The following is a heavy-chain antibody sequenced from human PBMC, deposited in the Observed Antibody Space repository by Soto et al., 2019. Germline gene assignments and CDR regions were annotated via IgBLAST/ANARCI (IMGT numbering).Heavy chain of an antibody. CDR2: IIPFFGTA. Sequence: VQPVQAWGGGKKPGASGKVSRKAFGRTFNRHAIHWVAPGPGQGAEWMGGIIPFFGTANYAQKFQGRVTITADKSTSTAYMELSSLRSEDTAVYYCARGPIVVVVAATPLLYYYGMDVWGQGTTVTVSS. CDR1: GRTFNRHA. D-gene: IGHD2-15*01. J-gene: IGHJ6*02. V-gene: IGHV1-69*06. CDR3: ARGPIVVVVAATPLLYYYGMDV.